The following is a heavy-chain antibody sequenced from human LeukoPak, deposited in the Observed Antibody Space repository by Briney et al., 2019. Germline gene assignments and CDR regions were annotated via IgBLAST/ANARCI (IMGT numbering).Heavy chain of an antibody. CDR2: IYTSGST. D-gene: IGHD4-17*01. CDR3: ARVPTVTFFDY. J-gene: IGHJ4*02. CDR1: GGSISSSTYY. V-gene: IGHV4-61*09. Sequence: KASQTLSLTCTVSGGSISSSTYYWSWIRQPAGKGLEWIGHIYTSGSTNYDPSLKSRVTISVDTSKNQFSLKLSSVTAADTAVYYCARVPTVTFFDYWGQGTLVTVSS.